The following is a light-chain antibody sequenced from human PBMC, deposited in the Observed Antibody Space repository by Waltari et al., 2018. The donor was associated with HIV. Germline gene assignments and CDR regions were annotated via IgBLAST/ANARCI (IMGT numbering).Light chain of an antibody. Sequence: DIQLTQSPSSVSASVGASVAITCRASQDISTWLAWYQQKPGKAPQLLIYAASTLQSGVPSRFSGSGSGTDFTLTISSLQPEDFATYYCQQANSFPLTFGGGTKVEIK. J-gene: IGKJ4*01. CDR1: QDISTW. CDR2: AAS. V-gene: IGKV1-12*01. CDR3: QQANSFPLT.